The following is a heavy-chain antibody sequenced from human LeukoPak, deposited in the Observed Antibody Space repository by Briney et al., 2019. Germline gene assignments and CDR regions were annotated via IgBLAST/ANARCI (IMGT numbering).Heavy chain of an antibody. CDR1: GFTFSSYA. CDR3: ARVPGGSYSYYYYYYMDV. CDR2: ISSSSSTI. Sequence: GGSLRLSCAASGFTFSSYAMNWVRQAPGKGLEWVSYISSSSSTIYYADSVKGRFTISRDNAKNSLYLQMNILRAEDTAVYYCARVPGGSYSYYYYYYMDVWGKGTTVTVSS. J-gene: IGHJ6*03. D-gene: IGHD1-26*01. V-gene: IGHV3-48*04.